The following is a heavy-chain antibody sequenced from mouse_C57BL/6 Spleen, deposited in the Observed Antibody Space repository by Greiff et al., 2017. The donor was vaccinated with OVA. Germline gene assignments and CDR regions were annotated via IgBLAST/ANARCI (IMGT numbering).Heavy chain of an antibody. D-gene: IGHD2-5*01. J-gene: IGHJ1*03. Sequence: QVQLKQPGAELVRPGSSVKLSCKASGYTFTSYWMHWVKQRPIQGLEWIGNIDPSDSETHYNQKFKDKATLTVDKSSSTAYMQLSSLTSEDSAVYYCARLYYSNSWYFDVWGTGTTVTVSS. CDR3: ARLYYSNSWYFDV. CDR1: GYTFTSYW. CDR2: IDPSDSET. V-gene: IGHV1-52*01.